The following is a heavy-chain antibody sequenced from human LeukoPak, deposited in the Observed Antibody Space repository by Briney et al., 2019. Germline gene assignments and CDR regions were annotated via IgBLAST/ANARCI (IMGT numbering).Heavy chain of an antibody. D-gene: IGHD3-10*01. Sequence: GGSLRLSCAASGFAFSNYAMSWVRQAPGKGLEWVSSLSGGGDSRYYADSVMGRFTISRDNSKNTLYLQMNSLRAEDTAVYYCARDSPIYGSVFNWFDPWGQGTLVTVSS. CDR3: ARDSPIYGSVFNWFDP. J-gene: IGHJ5*02. CDR2: LSGGGDSR. V-gene: IGHV3-23*01. CDR1: GFAFSNYA.